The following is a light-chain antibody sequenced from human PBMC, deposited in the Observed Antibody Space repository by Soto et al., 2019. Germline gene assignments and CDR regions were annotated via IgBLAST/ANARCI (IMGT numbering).Light chain of an antibody. CDR2: EVS. Sequence: QYALTQPPSASGSPGQSVTISCTGTSSDIGGYNYVSWYQQHPGKAPKLFIYEVSKRPSGVPDRFSGSKSGNTASLTVSGLQAEDEADYYCSSYAGSNILFGGGTKVTVL. V-gene: IGLV2-8*01. CDR3: SSYAGSNIL. CDR1: SSDIGGYNY. J-gene: IGLJ2*01.